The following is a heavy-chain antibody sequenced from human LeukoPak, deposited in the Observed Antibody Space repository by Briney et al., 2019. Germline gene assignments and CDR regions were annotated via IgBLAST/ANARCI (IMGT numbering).Heavy chain of an antibody. CDR3: ARDVYTSGWRYFDL. D-gene: IGHD6-19*01. CDR2: INPNSGDT. J-gene: IGHJ2*01. V-gene: IGHV1-2*02. Sequence: ASVKVSCKASGYTFTSYGISWVRQAPGQGPEWMGWINPNSGDTNYAQKFQGRVTLTRDASIGTAYMEMNRLTYDDTAIYYCARDVYTSGWRYFDLWGHGTLVTVSS. CDR1: GYTFTSYG.